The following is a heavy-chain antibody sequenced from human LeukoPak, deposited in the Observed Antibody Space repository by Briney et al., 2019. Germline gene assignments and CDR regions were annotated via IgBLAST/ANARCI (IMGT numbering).Heavy chain of an antibody. D-gene: IGHD7-27*01. V-gene: IGHV3-21*01. CDR2: ISSSSSYI. CDR3: ARGLPGEYFDH. CDR1: GFTFSSYG. Sequence: GGSLRLSCAASGFTFSSYGMHWVRQAPGKGLEWVSSISSSSSYIYYADSVKGRFTISRDNAKNSLYLQMNSLRAEDTAVYYCARGLPGEYFDHWGQGILVTVSS. J-gene: IGHJ4*02.